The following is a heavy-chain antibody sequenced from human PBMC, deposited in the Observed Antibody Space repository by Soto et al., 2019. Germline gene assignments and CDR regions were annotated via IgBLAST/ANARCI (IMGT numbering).Heavy chain of an antibody. CDR2: ISYDGSNK. CDR1: GFTFSSYA. CDR3: ARGIGVGVVTLYYYYGMDV. Sequence: GGSLRLSCAASGFTFSSYAMHWVRQAPGKGLEWVAVISYDGSNKYYADSVKGRFTISRDNSKNTLYLQMNSLRAEDTAVYYCARGIGVGVVTLYYYYGMDVWGQGTTVTVSS. D-gene: IGHD3-3*01. V-gene: IGHV3-30-3*01. J-gene: IGHJ6*02.